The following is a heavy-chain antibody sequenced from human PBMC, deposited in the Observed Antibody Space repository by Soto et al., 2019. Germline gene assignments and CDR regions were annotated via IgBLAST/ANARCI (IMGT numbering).Heavy chain of an antibody. J-gene: IGHJ4*02. D-gene: IGHD4-17*01. CDR1: GFTFSDYY. V-gene: IGHV3-7*01. CDR2: IKQDGSEK. Sequence: GGSVRLSCAASGFTFSDYYMSWIRQAPGKGLEWVANIKQDGSEKYYVDSVKGRFTISRDNAKNSLYLQMNSLRAEDTAVYYCTRLSDLPMTTVTPFDYWGQGTLVTVSS. CDR3: TRLSDLPMTTVTPFDY.